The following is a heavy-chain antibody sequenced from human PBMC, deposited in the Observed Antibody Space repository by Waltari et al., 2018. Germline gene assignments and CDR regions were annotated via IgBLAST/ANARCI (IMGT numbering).Heavy chain of an antibody. CDR2: IYPGDSDT. Sequence: EVQLVQSGAEVKKPGESLKISCKGSGYSFTSYWIGWVRQMPGKGLAWMGIIYPGDSDTRYSPSFQGQVTISADKSISTAYLQWSSLKASDTAMYYGARLCGYVPMEHYFDYWGQGTLVTVSS. CDR1: GYSFTSYW. J-gene: IGHJ4*02. CDR3: ARLCGYVPMEHYFDY. D-gene: IGHD5-12*01. V-gene: IGHV5-51*03.